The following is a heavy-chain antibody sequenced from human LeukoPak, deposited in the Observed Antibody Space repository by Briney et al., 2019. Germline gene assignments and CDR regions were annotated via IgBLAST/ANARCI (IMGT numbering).Heavy chain of an antibody. V-gene: IGHV3-53*01. J-gene: IGHJ4*02. CDR3: ARQTGESTNFDN. Sequence: PGGSLRLSCAASGFTLSSSYISWVRQAPGKGLEWVSAIYSGGTTYYADSVRGRFTISRDNSKNTLYLLMNSLRAEDTAMYHCARQTGESTNFDNWGQGTLVTVSS. CDR2: IYSGGTT. CDR1: GFTLSSSY. D-gene: IGHD2-2*01.